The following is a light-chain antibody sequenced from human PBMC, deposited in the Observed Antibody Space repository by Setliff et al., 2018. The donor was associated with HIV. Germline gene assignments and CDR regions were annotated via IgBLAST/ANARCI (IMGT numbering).Light chain of an antibody. CDR2: DVT. Sequence: ALTQPASVSGSPGQSITISCTGSSSDVGGYKYVSWYQQHPGKAPKLIIYDVTNRPSGVSNSFSGSKSGNTASLTISGLQAEDEAEYYCSSYTSSSTYVFGRGTKVTVL. CDR1: SSDVGGYKY. J-gene: IGLJ1*01. V-gene: IGLV2-14*01. CDR3: SSYTSSSTYV.